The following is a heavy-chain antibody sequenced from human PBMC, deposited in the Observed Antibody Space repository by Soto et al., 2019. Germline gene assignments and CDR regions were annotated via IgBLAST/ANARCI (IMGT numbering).Heavy chain of an antibody. J-gene: IGHJ6*02. CDR3: ASDFYSSSWGGYYYYYYGMDV. CDR2: ISSSSSYI. CDR1: GFTFSSYS. Sequence: EVQLVESGGGLVKPGGSLRLSCAASGFTFSSYSMNWVRQAPGKGLEWVSSISSSSSYIYYADSVKGRFTISRDNAKNSLYLQMNSLRGEDTAVYYCASDFYSSSWGGYYYYYYGMDVWGQGTTVTVSS. V-gene: IGHV3-21*01. D-gene: IGHD6-6*01.